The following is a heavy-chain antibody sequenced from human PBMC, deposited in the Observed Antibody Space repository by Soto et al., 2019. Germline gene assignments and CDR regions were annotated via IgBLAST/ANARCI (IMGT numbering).Heavy chain of an antibody. Sequence: SETLSLTCTVSGGSISSGGYYWSWIRQHPGKGLEWIGYIYYSGSTYYNPSLKSRVTISVDTSKNQFSLKLSSVTAADTAVYYCPRESTRGEMARQFDYWGQGTLVTVSS. CDR3: PRESTRGEMARQFDY. D-gene: IGHD3-16*01. J-gene: IGHJ4*02. CDR2: IYYSGST. CDR1: GGSISSGGYY. V-gene: IGHV4-31*03.